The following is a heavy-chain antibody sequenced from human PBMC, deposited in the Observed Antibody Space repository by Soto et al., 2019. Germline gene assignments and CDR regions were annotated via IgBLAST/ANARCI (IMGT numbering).Heavy chain of an antibody. CDR1: GGTFSSYT. CDR2: IIPILGIA. J-gene: IGHJ3*02. Sequence: QVQLVQSGAEVKKPGSSVKVSCKASGGTFSSYTISWVRQAPGQGLEWMGRIIPILGIANYAQKFQGRVTITADKSTSTAYMELSSLRSEDTAVYYCARYYEEYAFDIWGQGTMVTVSS. CDR3: ARYYEEYAFDI. V-gene: IGHV1-69*02. D-gene: IGHD1-26*01.